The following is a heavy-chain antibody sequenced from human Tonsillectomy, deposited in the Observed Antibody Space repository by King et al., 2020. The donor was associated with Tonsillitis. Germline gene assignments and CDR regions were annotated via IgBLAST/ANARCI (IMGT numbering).Heavy chain of an antibody. V-gene: IGHV3-23*04. J-gene: IGHJ6*02. Sequence: VQLVESGGGLVQPGGSLRLSCAASGFLFSNYVMTWVRQAPGKGLEWVSTLSAGGGDTYYADSVKGRFVISRDNSKNTLYLQMKSLRAADTAVYFCAKEEVASVFSFGLDVWGQGATVTVSS. CDR1: GFLFSNYV. CDR3: AKEEVASVFSFGLDV. CDR2: LSAGGGDT. D-gene: IGHD2-8*01.